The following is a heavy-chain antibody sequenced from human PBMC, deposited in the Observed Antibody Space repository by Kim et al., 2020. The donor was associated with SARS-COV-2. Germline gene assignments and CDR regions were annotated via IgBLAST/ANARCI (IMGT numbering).Heavy chain of an antibody. J-gene: IGHJ6*02. D-gene: IGHD3-3*01. CDR1: GYTFTSYG. CDR3: ARVGRGTIFGVVTVRGYGMDV. V-gene: IGHV1-18*01. CDR2: ISAYNGNT. Sequence: ASVKVSCKASGYTFTSYGISWVRQAPGQGLEWMGWISAYNGNTNYAQKLQGRVTMTTDTSTSTAYMELRSLRSDDTAVYYCARVGRGTIFGVVTVRGYGMDVWGQGTTVTVSS.